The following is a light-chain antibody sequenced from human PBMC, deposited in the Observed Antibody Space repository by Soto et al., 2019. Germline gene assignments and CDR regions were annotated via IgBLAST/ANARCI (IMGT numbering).Light chain of an antibody. CDR3: QQYNNWPPLT. Sequence: EIVMTQSPATLSVSPGERATLSCRASQSVSSNLAWYQQKPAQAPRLLIYGASTRATGIPARFSGSGSGTDCTLTIRSLQSEDFAVYYCQQYNNWPPLTFGGGTKVEIK. CDR1: QSVSSN. V-gene: IGKV3-15*01. CDR2: GAS. J-gene: IGKJ4*01.